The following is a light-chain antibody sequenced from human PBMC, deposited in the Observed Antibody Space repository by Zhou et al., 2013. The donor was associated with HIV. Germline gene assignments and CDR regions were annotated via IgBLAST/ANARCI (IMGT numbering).Light chain of an antibody. Sequence: DIQMTQSPSSLSASVRDRVTITCRASQNIASYLNWFQQKPGKAPKLLIYSASSLQSGVPSRFSGSGSGTDFTLTISSLQPEDFATYYCQQSYTVPPLRFGGGTKV. J-gene: IGKJ4*01. CDR1: QNIASY. V-gene: IGKV1-39*01. CDR3: QQSYTVPPLR. CDR2: SAS.